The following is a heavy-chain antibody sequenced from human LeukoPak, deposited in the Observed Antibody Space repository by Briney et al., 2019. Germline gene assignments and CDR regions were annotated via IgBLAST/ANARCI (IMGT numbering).Heavy chain of an antibody. CDR3: ARDVRWLRFVFDY. CDR1: GFTFSDYS. V-gene: IGHV3-48*02. Sequence: GGSLRLSCAASGFTFSDYSMNWVRQAPGKGLEWVSYISSSSSNLNYAESVKGRFTISRDNAKNSLYLQINSLRDEDTAVYYCARDVRWLRFVFDYWGQGIPVTVSS. J-gene: IGHJ4*02. D-gene: IGHD5-12*01. CDR2: ISSSSSNL.